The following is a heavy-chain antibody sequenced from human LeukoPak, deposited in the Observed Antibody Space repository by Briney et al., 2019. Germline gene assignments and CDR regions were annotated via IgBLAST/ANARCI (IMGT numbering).Heavy chain of an antibody. Sequence: SQTLSLTCAVSGGSISSGGYSWSWIRQPPGKGLEWIGYIYYSGSTNYNPSLKSRVTISVDTSKNQFSLKLSSVTAADTAVYYCARERLYYYDSSGYYLGYFDYWGQGTLVTVSS. D-gene: IGHD3-22*01. CDR3: ARERLYYYDSSGYYLGYFDY. CDR2: IYYSGST. J-gene: IGHJ4*02. V-gene: IGHV4-61*08. CDR1: GGSISSGGYS.